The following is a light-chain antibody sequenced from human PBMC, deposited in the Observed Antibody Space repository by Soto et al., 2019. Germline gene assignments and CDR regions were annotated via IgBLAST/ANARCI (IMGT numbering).Light chain of an antibody. V-gene: IGKV1-39*01. CDR3: QQSFSTLLIS. Sequence: DIQMTQSPSSLAASIGDGVTITCRASQNINTYLNWYQQKPGKAPKLLISAASNLQSGVPSRFSGRGSGTDFTLTISALQPEDFATYYCQQSFSTLLISFGQGTRLEIK. CDR2: AAS. CDR1: QNINTY. J-gene: IGKJ5*01.